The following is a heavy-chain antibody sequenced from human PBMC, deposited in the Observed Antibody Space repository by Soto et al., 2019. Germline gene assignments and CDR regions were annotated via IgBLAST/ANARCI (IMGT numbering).Heavy chain of an antibody. CDR2: ISYDGSNK. Sequence: GGSLRLSCAASGFTFSSYGMHWVRQAPGKGLEWVAVISYDGSNKYYADSVKGRFTISRDNSKNTLYLQMNSLRAEDTAVYYCAKEAFGSGSYYNPNTYYYYYGMDVWGQGTTVTVSS. V-gene: IGHV3-30*18. CDR3: AKEAFGSGSYYNPNTYYYYYGMDV. D-gene: IGHD3-10*01. J-gene: IGHJ6*02. CDR1: GFTFSSYG.